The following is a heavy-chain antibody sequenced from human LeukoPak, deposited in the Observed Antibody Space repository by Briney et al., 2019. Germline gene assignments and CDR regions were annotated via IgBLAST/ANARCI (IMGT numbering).Heavy chain of an antibody. CDR1: GGSIGSYY. D-gene: IGHD6-19*01. J-gene: IGHJ3*02. CDR3: ARQGVSGGWTTDAFDI. V-gene: IGHV4-59*08. Sequence: SEALSLTCTVSGGSIGSYYWSWIRQPPGKGLEWIGYIYYSGSTNYNPSLKSRVTISVDTSKNQFSLKLSSVTAADTAVYYCARQGVSGGWTTDAFDIWGQGTMVTVSS. CDR2: IYYSGST.